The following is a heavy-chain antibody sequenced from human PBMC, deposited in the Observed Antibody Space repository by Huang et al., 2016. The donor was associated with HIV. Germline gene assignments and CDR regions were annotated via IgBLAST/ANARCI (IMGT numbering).Heavy chain of an antibody. D-gene: IGHD3-22*01. J-gene: IGHJ4*02. V-gene: IGHV3-30*18. Sequence: QVQLVESGGGVVQPGRSLRLSCVASGFTFNNYGIHWVRQAPGKGREWVIIIAIDGRNEYNADSVKCRFTISRDNSKNTVYLQMDSLRADDTAVYYCAKDQGHYYDTSGYYLPHYWGQGTLVTVSS. CDR1: GFTFNNYG. CDR3: AKDQGHYYDTSGYYLPHY. CDR2: IAIDGRNE.